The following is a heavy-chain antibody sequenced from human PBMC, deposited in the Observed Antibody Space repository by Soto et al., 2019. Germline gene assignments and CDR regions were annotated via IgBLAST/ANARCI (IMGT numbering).Heavy chain of an antibody. CDR2: IIPILGIA. CDR1: GGTFSSYT. V-gene: IGHV1-69*02. CDR3: ARGGDSSSGAFDI. Sequence: QVQLVQSGAEVKKPGSSVKVSCKASGGTFSSYTISWVRQAPGQGLEWMGRIIPILGIANYAQKFQGRVTITADKSTSTAYRELSSLRSEDTAVYYCARGGDSSSGAFDIWGQGTMVTVSS. D-gene: IGHD6-6*01. J-gene: IGHJ3*02.